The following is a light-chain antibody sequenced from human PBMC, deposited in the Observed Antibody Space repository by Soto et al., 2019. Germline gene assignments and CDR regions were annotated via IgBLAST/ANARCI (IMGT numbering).Light chain of an antibody. CDR1: QSVSGD. CDR3: QKYNNWPIS. Sequence: EVVMRQSPATLSVSPGERATLSCRASQSVSGDLAWYHHKPGQAPRLLIYDASTRALDTPARFAGSGSGTEFTLTISSLQSEDFAVYFCQKYNNWPISFGQRKRLEIK. J-gene: IGKJ5*01. V-gene: IGKV3-15*01. CDR2: DAS.